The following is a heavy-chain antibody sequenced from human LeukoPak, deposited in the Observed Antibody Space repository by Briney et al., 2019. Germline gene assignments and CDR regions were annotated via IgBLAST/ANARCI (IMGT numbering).Heavy chain of an antibody. Sequence: ASVKVSCKASGYTFTSYGISWVRQAPGQGLEWMGWISAYNGNTNYAQKFQGRVTMTRNTSISTAYMELSSLRSEDTAVYYCARGGGYSYGSFDYWGQGTLVTVSS. CDR3: ARGGGYSYGSFDY. D-gene: IGHD5-18*01. J-gene: IGHJ4*02. CDR1: GYTFTSYG. V-gene: IGHV1-18*01. CDR2: ISAYNGNT.